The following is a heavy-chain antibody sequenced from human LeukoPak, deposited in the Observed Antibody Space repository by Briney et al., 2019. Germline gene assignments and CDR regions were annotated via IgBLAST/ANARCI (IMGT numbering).Heavy chain of an antibody. D-gene: IGHD3-22*01. V-gene: IGHV3-72*01. CDR1: GFSFSDHY. CDR3: ARVYDTIGYYPDH. CDR2: TRNRANSYTT. J-gene: IGHJ5*02. Sequence: QTGGSLRLSCAASGFSFSDHYMDWVRQAPGKGLEWVGRTRNRANSYTTEYAASVTGRFTISRDDSKNSLYLQMNSLKTEDTAVYYCARVYDTIGYYPDHWGQGTLVTVSS.